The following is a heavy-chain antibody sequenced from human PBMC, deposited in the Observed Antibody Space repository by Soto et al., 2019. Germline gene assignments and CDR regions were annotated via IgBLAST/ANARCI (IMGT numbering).Heavy chain of an antibody. Sequence: GGCLRLSCAACGFTVSSYAMSVVRQAPGKGLEWVSGISGSGDSTYYADSVKGRFTISRDNSKKTVYLQMNSLRAEDTAVYYCAKGVPGIAVAGTGYFQHWGQGTLVTVSS. V-gene: IGHV3-23*01. J-gene: IGHJ1*01. CDR3: AKGVPGIAVAGTGYFQH. D-gene: IGHD6-19*01. CDR2: ISGSGDST. CDR1: GFTVSSYA.